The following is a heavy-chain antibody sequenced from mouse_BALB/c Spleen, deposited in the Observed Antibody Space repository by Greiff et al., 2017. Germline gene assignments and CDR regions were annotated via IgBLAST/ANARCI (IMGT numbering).Heavy chain of an antibody. V-gene: IGHV3-2*02. Sequence: EVKLLESGPGLVKPSQSLSLTCTVTGYSITSDYAWNWIRQFPGNKLEWMGYISYSGSTSYNPSLKSRISITRDTSKNQFFLQLNSVTTEDTATYYCARYHYYGSSYVRPFDYWGQGTTLTVSS. J-gene: IGHJ2*01. D-gene: IGHD1-1*01. CDR2: ISYSGST. CDR1: GYSITSDYA. CDR3: ARYHYYGSSYVRPFDY.